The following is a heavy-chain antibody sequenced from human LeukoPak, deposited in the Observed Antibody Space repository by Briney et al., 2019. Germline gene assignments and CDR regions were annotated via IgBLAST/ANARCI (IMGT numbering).Heavy chain of an antibody. V-gene: IGHV3-7*05. CDR3: ARQLGYCSDGSCYFDF. CDR2: IKQDGSEK. D-gene: IGHD2-15*01. J-gene: IGHJ4*02. CDR1: GFTFSSYW. Sequence: GGSLRLSCAASGFTFSSYWMSWVRQAPGKGLEWVANIKQDGSEKYYVDSVKGRFTISRDNAKNTLYLQMNSLRVEDTAVYNCARQLGYCSDGSCYFDFWGQGTLVTVSS.